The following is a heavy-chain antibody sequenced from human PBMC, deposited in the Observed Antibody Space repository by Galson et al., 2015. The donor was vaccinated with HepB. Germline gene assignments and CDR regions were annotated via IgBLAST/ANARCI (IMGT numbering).Heavy chain of an antibody. CDR1: GFTVSNNY. CDR2: IYSGGST. V-gene: IGHV3-53*01. J-gene: IGHJ6*02. D-gene: IGHD4-23*01. Sequence: SLRLSCAASGFTVSNNYMSWVRQAPGKGLEWVSVIYSGGSTYYADSVKGRFTISRDNSKNSLYLQMNSLRAEDTAVYYCARGSGGNPARGDYYYGMDVWGQGTTVTVSS. CDR3: ARGSGGNPARGDYYYGMDV.